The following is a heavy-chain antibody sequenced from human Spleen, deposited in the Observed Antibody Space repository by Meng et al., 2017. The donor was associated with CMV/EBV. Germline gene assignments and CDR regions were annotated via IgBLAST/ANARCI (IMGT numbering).Heavy chain of an antibody. CDR3: ARDYQLMQGLDY. V-gene: IGHV1-18*01. CDR2: VSTYNGNT. D-gene: IGHD2-2*01. Sequence: VKVSCKASGYTFTSYGVSWVRQAPGQGLEWMGWVSTYNGNTRYAHYLQGRVTMTTDASTNTAYMELRNLSSDDTAVYYCARDYQLMQGLDYWGQGTLVTVSS. CDR1: GYTFTSYG. J-gene: IGHJ4*02.